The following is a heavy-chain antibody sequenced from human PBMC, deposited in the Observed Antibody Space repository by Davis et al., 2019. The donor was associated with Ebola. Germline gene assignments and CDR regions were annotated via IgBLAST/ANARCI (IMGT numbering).Heavy chain of an antibody. J-gene: IGHJ5*02. V-gene: IGHV3-48*02. CDR3: ARGRKWFDP. CDR2: ISSSSSTI. Sequence: ESLTLSCAASGITSSSYSMNWVRQAPGKGPAWVSYISSSSSTIYYADSVKGRFTISRDNAKNSLYLQMNSLRDEDTAVYYCARGRKWFDPWGQGTLVTVSS. CDR1: GITSSSYS.